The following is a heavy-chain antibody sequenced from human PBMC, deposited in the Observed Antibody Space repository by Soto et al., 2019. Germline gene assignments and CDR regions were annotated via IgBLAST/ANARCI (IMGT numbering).Heavy chain of an antibody. Sequence: SETLSLTCAVYGGSFSGYYWSWIRQPPGKGLERIGEINHSGSTNYTPSLKSRLTMSVDTSKNQFSLKLSSVTAADTAVYYCARGGRDYDILTGYSTRNYYFDYWGQGTLVTVSS. J-gene: IGHJ4*02. CDR2: INHSGST. CDR1: GGSFSGYY. V-gene: IGHV4-34*01. D-gene: IGHD3-9*01. CDR3: ARGGRDYDILTGYSTRNYYFDY.